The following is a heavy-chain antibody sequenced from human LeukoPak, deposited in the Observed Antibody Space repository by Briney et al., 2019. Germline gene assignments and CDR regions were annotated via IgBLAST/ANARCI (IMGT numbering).Heavy chain of an antibody. D-gene: IGHD4-17*01. Sequence: PSETLSLTCAVYGGSFSGYYWSWIRQPPGKGLEWIGEINHSGSTNYNPSLKSRVTISVDTSKSQFSLKLSSVTAADTAVYYCARTTVTKFDAFDYWGQGTLVTVSS. CDR3: ARTTVTKFDAFDY. V-gene: IGHV4-34*01. CDR2: INHSGST. CDR1: GGSFSGYY. J-gene: IGHJ4*02.